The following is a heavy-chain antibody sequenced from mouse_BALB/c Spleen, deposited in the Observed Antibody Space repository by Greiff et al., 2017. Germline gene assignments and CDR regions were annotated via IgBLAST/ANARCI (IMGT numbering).Heavy chain of an antibody. Sequence: EVKLMESGGGLVQPGGSRKLSCAASGFTFSSFGMHWVRQAPEKGLEWVAYISSGSSTIYYADTVKGRFTISRDNPKNTLFLQMTSLRSEDTAMYYCARGRIYYDYDVFAYWGQGTLVTVSA. J-gene: IGHJ3*01. CDR1: GFTFSSFG. V-gene: IGHV5-17*02. CDR2: ISSGSSTI. D-gene: IGHD2-4*01. CDR3: ARGRIYYDYDVFAY.